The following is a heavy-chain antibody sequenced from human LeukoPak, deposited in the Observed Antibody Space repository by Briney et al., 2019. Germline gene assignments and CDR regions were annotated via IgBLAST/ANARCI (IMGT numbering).Heavy chain of an antibody. CDR3: AKPPASAVVTPNYFDY. J-gene: IGHJ4*02. Sequence: GGSLRLSCAASGFTFSSYGMSWVRQAPGKGLEWVSAISGSGGSTYYADSVKGRFTISRDNSKNTLYLQMNSLRAEDTAVYYCAKPPASAVVTPNYFDYWGQGTLVTVSS. CDR2: ISGSGGST. CDR1: GFTFSSYG. V-gene: IGHV3-23*01. D-gene: IGHD4-23*01.